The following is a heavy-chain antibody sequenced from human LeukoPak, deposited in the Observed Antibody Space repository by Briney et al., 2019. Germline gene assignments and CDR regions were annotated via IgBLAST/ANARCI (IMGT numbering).Heavy chain of an antibody. V-gene: IGHV4-59*01. CDR3: ARFGVYYDMGV. CDR2: IHYSGKA. J-gene: IGHJ6*02. Sequence: PSETLAITCTVSGGSMSGYYWTWIRQPPGKGLEWIGQIHYSGKADYNPSLRSRITISVDTSKNQMSLKLSSVTAADTAVYYCARFGVYYDMGVWGQGTTVTVS. D-gene: IGHD3-16*01. CDR1: GGSMSGYY.